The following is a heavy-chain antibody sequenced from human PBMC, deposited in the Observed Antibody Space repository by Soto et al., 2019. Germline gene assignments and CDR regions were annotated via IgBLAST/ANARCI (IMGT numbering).Heavy chain of an antibody. CDR2: MNPNSGNT. V-gene: IGHV1-8*01. CDR3: AIALQTDEPNAFDI. J-gene: IGHJ3*02. CDR1: GYTFTSYD. Sequence: ASVKVSCKASGYTFTSYDINWVRQATGQGLEWMGWMNPNSGNTGYAQKFQGRVTMTRNTSISTAYMELSSLRSEDTAVYYCAIALQTDEPNAFDIWGQGTMVTVSS.